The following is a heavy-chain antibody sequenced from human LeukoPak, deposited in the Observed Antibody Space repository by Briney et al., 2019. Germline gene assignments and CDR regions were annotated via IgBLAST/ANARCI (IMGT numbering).Heavy chain of an antibody. CDR1: GGSISSYY. CDR2: ISYSGGT. V-gene: IGHV4-59*01. J-gene: IGHJ4*02. Sequence: SETLSLTCTVSGGSISSYYWSWIRQPPGKGLEWVGYISYSGGTNYNPSLKSRVTISVDTSKNQFSLKLSSVTAADTAIYYCARDGRAGSLFAYWGQGTLVTVSS. D-gene: IGHD6-19*01. CDR3: ARDGRAGSLFAY.